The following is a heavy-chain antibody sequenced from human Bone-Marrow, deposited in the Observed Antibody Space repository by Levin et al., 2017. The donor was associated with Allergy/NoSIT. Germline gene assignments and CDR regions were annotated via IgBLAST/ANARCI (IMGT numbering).Heavy chain of an antibody. CDR2: IWYDGTNK. D-gene: IGHD1-1*01. CDR1: GFKFSDRG. CDR3: ARDLDTSELFDS. J-gene: IGHJ4*02. V-gene: IGHV3-33*01. Sequence: GGSLRLSCAASGFKFSDRGMHWVRQAPGKGLEWVGIIWYDGTNKHYADSVRGRFTISRDNSKNTLYLQMNSLRAEDTAVYYCARDLDTSELFDSWGQGALVTVAS.